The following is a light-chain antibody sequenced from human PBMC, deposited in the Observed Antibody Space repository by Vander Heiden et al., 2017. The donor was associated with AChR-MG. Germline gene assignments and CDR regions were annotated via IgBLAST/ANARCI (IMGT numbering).Light chain of an antibody. CDR3: QQSDSTPRT. Sequence: DIQMTQSPSFLSASVGDRVTITCRASQSISSYLNWYQQKPGKAPKLLIYAASSLQSGVPSRFSGSGSGTDFTLTISRLQPEDFVTYYCQQSDSTPRTFGHETKLGIK. J-gene: IGKJ2*01. CDR2: AAS. V-gene: IGKV1-39*01. CDR1: QSISSY.